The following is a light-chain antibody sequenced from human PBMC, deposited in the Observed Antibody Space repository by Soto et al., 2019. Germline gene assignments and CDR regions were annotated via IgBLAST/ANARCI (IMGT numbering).Light chain of an antibody. V-gene: IGKV1-5*01. Sequence: DIQMTQSPSTLSASVGDRVTITCRASQSISSWLAWYQQKPGKAPKLLIYDASSLESGVPSSFSGSGSGTEITLTISIPQPEDFTTYYCQQYNSYPWTFGQGTKLEIK. J-gene: IGKJ1*01. CDR3: QQYNSYPWT. CDR1: QSISSW. CDR2: DAS.